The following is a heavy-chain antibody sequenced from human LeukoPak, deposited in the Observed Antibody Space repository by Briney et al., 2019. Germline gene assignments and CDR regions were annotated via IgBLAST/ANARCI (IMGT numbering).Heavy chain of an antibody. CDR1: GFTFSRDW. Sequence: GGSLRLSCAAAGFTFSRDWMYWVRQAPGKGLVWVSLINGDGSNTNYADSVKGRFTISRDNAKNTLYLQMNSLRAEDTAVYYCARDGPSPMVELDYWGQGTLVTVSS. V-gene: IGHV3-74*01. D-gene: IGHD3-10*01. J-gene: IGHJ4*02. CDR3: ARDGPSPMVELDY. CDR2: INGDGSNT.